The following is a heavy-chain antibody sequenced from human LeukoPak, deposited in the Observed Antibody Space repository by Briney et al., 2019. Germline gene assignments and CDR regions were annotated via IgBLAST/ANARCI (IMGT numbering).Heavy chain of an antibody. D-gene: IGHD7-27*01. CDR3: ARNWAGFDY. Sequence: SSEPLSLPCTVSGGSISGYYWSWIRQSPGKGLEWIGDIHYSGSTTYNPSLKSRVTISVDTSENQLSLKMTSVNAADTAVYYCARNWAGFDYWGQGNVVTVSS. J-gene: IGHJ4*02. CDR2: IHYSGST. V-gene: IGHV4-59*01. CDR1: GGSISGYY.